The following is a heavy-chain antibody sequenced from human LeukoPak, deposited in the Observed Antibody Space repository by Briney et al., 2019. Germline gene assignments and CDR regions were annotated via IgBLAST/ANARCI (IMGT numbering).Heavy chain of an antibody. V-gene: IGHV5-51*01. CDR3: ARSGGNYYSI. Sequence: GGSLKISCKGSGYSFTTYWIGWVRQMPGKGLEWMGIIYPGDSDTIYSPSFQGQVTISADKSTSTANLQWSSLKASDTAMYYCARSGGNYYSIWGQGTMVTVSS. D-gene: IGHD1-26*01. CDR2: IYPGDSDT. CDR1: GYSFTTYW. J-gene: IGHJ3*02.